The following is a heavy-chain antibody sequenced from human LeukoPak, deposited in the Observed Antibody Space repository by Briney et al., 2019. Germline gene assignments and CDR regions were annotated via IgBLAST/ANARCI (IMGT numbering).Heavy chain of an antibody. CDR1: GFTFSRYW. CDR3: ARDWSDAYQVSIDY. D-gene: IGHD2-2*01. Sequence: PGGSLRLSCAASGFTFSRYWMSWVRQAPGKGLEWVANIKQDGSEKYYVDSVKGRFTISRDNAKNSLYLQMNSLRAEDTAVYYCARDWSDAYQVSIDYWGQGTLVTVSS. V-gene: IGHV3-7*01. J-gene: IGHJ4*02. CDR2: IKQDGSEK.